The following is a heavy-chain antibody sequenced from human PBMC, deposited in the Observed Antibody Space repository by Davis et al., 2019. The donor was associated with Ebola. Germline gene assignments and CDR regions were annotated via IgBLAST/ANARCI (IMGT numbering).Heavy chain of an antibody. V-gene: IGHV3-49*03. CDR2: IRSKFYGRTT. CDR3: VSLLH. CDR1: GFNFDDFA. Sequence: GESLKISCTASGFNFDDFAVSWFRQAPGRGLEWVGFIRSKFYGRTTEYAASVRGRFTISRDDSKGIAYLQMNSLKIEDTAMYYCVSLLHWGQGARVTVSS. J-gene: IGHJ4*02.